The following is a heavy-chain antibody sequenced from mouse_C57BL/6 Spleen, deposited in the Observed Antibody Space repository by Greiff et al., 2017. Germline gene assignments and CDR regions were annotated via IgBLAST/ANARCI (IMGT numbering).Heavy chain of an antibody. CDR3: ARKRDYYGNYDAWFAY. CDR2: ISYDGSN. CDR1: GYSITSGYY. Sequence: DVQLQESGPGLVKPSQSLSLTCSVTGYSITSGYYWNWIRQFPGNKLEWMGYISYDGSNNYNPSLKNRISITRDTSKNQFFLKLNSVTTEDTATYYCARKRDYYGNYDAWFAYWGQGTLVTVSA. D-gene: IGHD2-1*01. J-gene: IGHJ3*01. V-gene: IGHV3-6*01.